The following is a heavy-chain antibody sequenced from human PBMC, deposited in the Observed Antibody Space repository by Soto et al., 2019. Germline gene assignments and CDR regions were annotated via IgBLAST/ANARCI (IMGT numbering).Heavy chain of an antibody. CDR2: VKSKTDGGTT. V-gene: IGHV3-15*07. CDR1: GFTFSNAW. Sequence: GGSLRLSCAASGFTFSNAWINWVRQTPGKGLEWVGRVKSKTDGGTTDFAAPVKGRFAISRDDSKNMVYLEMNSLKTEDTAIYYCTTDSYITSIIVRFDYWGHGTLVTVPQ. J-gene: IGHJ4*01. D-gene: IGHD3-22*01. CDR3: TTDSYITSIIVRFDY.